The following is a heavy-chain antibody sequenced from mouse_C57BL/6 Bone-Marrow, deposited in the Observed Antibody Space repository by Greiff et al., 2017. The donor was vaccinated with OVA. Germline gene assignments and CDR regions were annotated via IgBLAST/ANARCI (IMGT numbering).Heavy chain of an antibody. CDR2: IYPGDGDT. D-gene: IGHD2-2*01. V-gene: IGHV1-82*01. Sequence: QVQLQQSGPELVKPGASVKISCKASGYAFSSSWMNWVKQRPGKGLEWIGRIYPGDGDTNYNGKFKGKATLTADKSSSTAYMQLSSLTSEDSAVYCCATLWFYWYFDVWGTGTTVTVSS. J-gene: IGHJ1*03. CDR1: GYAFSSSW. CDR3: ATLWFYWYFDV.